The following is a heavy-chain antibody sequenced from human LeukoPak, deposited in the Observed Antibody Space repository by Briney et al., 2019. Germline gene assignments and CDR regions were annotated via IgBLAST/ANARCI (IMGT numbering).Heavy chain of an antibody. V-gene: IGHV4-39*07. CDR3: ARAIKYGGGYYYVFPRPDAFDI. J-gene: IGHJ3*02. CDR1: GGSISSSSYY. D-gene: IGHD3-22*01. CDR2: IYYSGST. Sequence: SETLSLTCTVSGGSISSSSYYWGWIRQPPGKGLEWIGSIYYSGSTYYNPSLKSRVTITVDTSKNQFSLKLSSVTAADTAVYYCARAIKYGGGYYYVFPRPDAFDIWGQGTMVTVSS.